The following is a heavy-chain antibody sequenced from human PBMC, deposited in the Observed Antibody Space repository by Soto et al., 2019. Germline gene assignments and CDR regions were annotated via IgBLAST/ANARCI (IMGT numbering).Heavy chain of an antibody. V-gene: IGHV2-26*01. Sequence: QVTLKESGPVLVNPTETLTLRCTVSGLSITDSELGVSWISQSPVLPLEWLAHIESSGGKSYRPFLKSRLANSKDTAKSQIVLTRTNMDPADTATYYCARRHLAVSVSPGFDPWGQGIPVTVSS. J-gene: IGHJ5*02. CDR1: GLSITDSELG. CDR3: ARRHLAVSVSPGFDP. CDR2: IESSGGK.